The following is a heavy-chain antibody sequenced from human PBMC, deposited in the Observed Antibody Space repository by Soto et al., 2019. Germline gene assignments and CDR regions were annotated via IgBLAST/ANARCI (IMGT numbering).Heavy chain of an antibody. CDR3: ARVERGTATTVVAAFDI. D-gene: IGHD1-1*01. J-gene: IGHJ3*02. CDR1: GGSVNSGNYY. CDR2: MSHSGGT. Sequence: QVQLQQWGAGLLKPSETLSLTCAVFGGSVNSGNYYWSWIRQPPGKGLEWIGEMSHSGGTHFNPSLKSRVTISVATSKNQFSLKMSSVTAADTALYYCARVERGTATTVVAAFDIWGPGTMVTVSS. V-gene: IGHV4-34*01.